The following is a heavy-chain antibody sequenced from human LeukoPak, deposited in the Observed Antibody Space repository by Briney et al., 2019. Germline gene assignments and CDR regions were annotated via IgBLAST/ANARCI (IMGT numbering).Heavy chain of an antibody. V-gene: IGHV4-61*02. CDR3: AREGAVVPAAIPYYYYYYMDV. CDR1: GGSISSGSYY. D-gene: IGHD2-2*02. CDR2: IYTSGST. Sequence: SETLSLTCTVSGGSISSGSYYWSWIRQPAGKGLEWIGRIYTSGSTNYNPSLKSRVTISVDTSKNQFSLKLSSVTAADTAVYYCAREGAVVPAAIPYYYYYYMDVWGKGTTVTVSS. J-gene: IGHJ6*03.